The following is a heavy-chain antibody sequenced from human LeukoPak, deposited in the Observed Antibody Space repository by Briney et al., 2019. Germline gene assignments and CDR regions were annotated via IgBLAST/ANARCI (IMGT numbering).Heavy chain of an antibody. D-gene: IGHD3-10*01. J-gene: IGHJ5*02. CDR2: IYYSGST. Sequence: SETLSLTCTVSGGSISSYYWSWIRQPPGKGLEWIGYIYYSGSTNYNPSLKSRVTISVDTSKNQFSLKLSSVTAADTAVYYCAVDSVRGVLGFDPWGQGTLVTVSS. CDR1: GGSISSYY. CDR3: AVDSVRGVLGFDP. V-gene: IGHV4-59*08.